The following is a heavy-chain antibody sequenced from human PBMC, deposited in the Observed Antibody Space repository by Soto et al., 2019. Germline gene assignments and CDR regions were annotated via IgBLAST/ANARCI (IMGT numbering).Heavy chain of an antibody. CDR1: GDTFTNFG. Sequence: GASLRVACKTSGDTFTNFGLSWVRLAPGQGLEWMGWIATYNTNRNYAQKFQGRPTLTTDTSTSTAYMELKSLGYDDTAVYYCARVLRGVVNWFDPWGQGTLVTVSS. CDR3: ARVLRGVVNWFDP. V-gene: IGHV1-18*01. CDR2: IATYNTNR. D-gene: IGHD3-10*01. J-gene: IGHJ5*02.